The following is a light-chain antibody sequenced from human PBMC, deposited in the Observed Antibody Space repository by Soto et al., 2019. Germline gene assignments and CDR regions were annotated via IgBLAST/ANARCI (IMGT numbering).Light chain of an antibody. V-gene: IGLV2-11*01. CDR2: DVS. CDR3: CSYAGSDTEV. CDR1: SSDVGGYNY. Sequence: QSVLTQPRSVSGSPGQSVTISCTGTSSDVGGYNYVSWYQQHPGKAPKLMIYDVSKRPSGVPDRFSGSKSGSTASLTISGLQAEDEADYYCCSYAGSDTEVFGGGTKLTVL. J-gene: IGLJ2*01.